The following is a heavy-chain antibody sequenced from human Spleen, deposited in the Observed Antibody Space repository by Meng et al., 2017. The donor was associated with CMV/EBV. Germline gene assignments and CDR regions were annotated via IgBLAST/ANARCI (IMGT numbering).Heavy chain of an antibody. D-gene: IGHD3-3*01. J-gene: IGHJ3*02. CDR3: AREISIASGYAFDI. CDR1: GFNFSTHA. V-gene: IGHV3-64*02. Sequence: SGFNFSTHAMHWVRQAPGKGLEYVSAISSNGGSTYYGDYVRGRFTISRDNSKHTLYLQMGSLRAEDTAIYYCAREISIASGYAFDIWGQGTMVTVSS. CDR2: ISSNGGST.